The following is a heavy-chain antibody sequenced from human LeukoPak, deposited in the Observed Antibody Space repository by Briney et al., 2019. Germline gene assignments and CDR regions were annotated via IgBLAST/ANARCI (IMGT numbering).Heavy chain of an antibody. CDR2: IYHGGDT. V-gene: IGHV4-38-2*01. CDR1: GYSFSSGYY. Sequence: ETLSLTCAVSGYSFSSGYYWGWIRQPPGKGLEWIGSIYHGGDTYYNPSLMSRVTISVDTSKNQFSLKVSSVTAADTAVYYCAAGQQLERPYFDYWGQGTQVTVSS. D-gene: IGHD6-13*01. J-gene: IGHJ4*02. CDR3: AAGQQLERPYFDY.